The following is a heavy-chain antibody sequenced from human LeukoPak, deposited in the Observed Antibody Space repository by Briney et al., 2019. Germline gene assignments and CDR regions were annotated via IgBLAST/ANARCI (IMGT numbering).Heavy chain of an antibody. CDR3: ARHTGVRFSYFDY. D-gene: IGHD3-3*01. Sequence: SETLSLTCTVSGGSISSYYWSWIRQPPGKGLEWIGYIYYSGSTNYNPSLKSRVTISLDTPKNQFSLKLSSVTAADTAVYCCARHTGVRFSYFDYWGQGTLVTVSS. V-gene: IGHV4-59*08. CDR2: IYYSGST. CDR1: GGSISSYY. J-gene: IGHJ4*02.